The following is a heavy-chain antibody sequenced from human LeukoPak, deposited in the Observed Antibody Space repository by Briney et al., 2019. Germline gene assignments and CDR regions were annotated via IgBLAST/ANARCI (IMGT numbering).Heavy chain of an antibody. J-gene: IGHJ3*02. Sequence: GGSLRLSCAASGFTLSNYGMHWVRQAPGKRLEWVAFIRYDGTNKYYADSVKGRFTISRDNSENTLYLQLNSLKTGDTAVYYCAKDNNDRTMIAFDIWGQGTMVAVSS. CDR2: IRYDGTNK. D-gene: IGHD3-22*01. CDR1: GFTLSNYG. V-gene: IGHV3-30*02. CDR3: AKDNNDRTMIAFDI.